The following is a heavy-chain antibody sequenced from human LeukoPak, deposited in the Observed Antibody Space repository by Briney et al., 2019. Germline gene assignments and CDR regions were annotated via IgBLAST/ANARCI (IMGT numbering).Heavy chain of an antibody. CDR3: TRDSGDYHFDY. CDR1: GGSISSYY. CDR2: IYYSGTT. D-gene: IGHD4-17*01. Sequence: PSETLSLTCTVSGGSISSYYRSWIRQPPGKGLEWIGFIYYSGTTNYNPSLNSRVTMSVDTSKNQFSLKLNSVTAADTAVYYCTRDSGDYHFDYWGQGTLVTVSS. J-gene: IGHJ4*02. V-gene: IGHV4-59*01.